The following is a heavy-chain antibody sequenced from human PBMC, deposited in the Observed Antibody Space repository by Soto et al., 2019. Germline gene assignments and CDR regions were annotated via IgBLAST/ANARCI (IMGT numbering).Heavy chain of an antibody. CDR1: GFTFNNYG. V-gene: IGHV3-30*18. Sequence: QVQLVESGGEVVQPGRSLRLSCAASGFTFNNYGMHWVRQAPGKGLEWVAVISYDGSYKYYADSVKGRFTISRDNSNNMLYLQMNSLRAEDTAVYYCAKDIRGANPWAYYFDYWGQGTLVTVSS. J-gene: IGHJ4*02. CDR2: ISYDGSYK. CDR3: AKDIRGANPWAYYFDY. D-gene: IGHD1-26*01.